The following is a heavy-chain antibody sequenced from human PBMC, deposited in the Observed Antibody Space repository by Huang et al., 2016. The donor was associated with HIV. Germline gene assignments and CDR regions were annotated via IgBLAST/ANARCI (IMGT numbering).Heavy chain of an antibody. J-gene: IGHJ3*02. CDR2: ITSSSGSI. D-gene: IGHD3-10*01. V-gene: IGHV3-48*01. CDR3: ARFGSYYYGSGSYLDAFDI. Sequence: EVQLMESGGGLVQPGGSLRLSCAASGFTFSTYNMNWVRKAPGKGLEWGSYITSSSGSIYYADSVKGRFTISRDNAKNSLYLQMNSLRAEDTAVYYCARFGSYYYGSGSYLDAFDIWGQGTMVTVSS. CDR1: GFTFSTYN.